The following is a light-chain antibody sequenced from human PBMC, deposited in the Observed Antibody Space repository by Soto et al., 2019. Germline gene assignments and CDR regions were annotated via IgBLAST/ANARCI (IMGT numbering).Light chain of an antibody. Sequence: EIVLTQSPGTLSLSPGESAALSCRASQSVTSNYLVWYRQKPGQAPRLLICAISSRAAGIPDRFNGSGSGTDFTLTITRLEPEDSAVYYCQQHSNSPWTFGQGTRGEV. CDR3: QQHSNSPWT. V-gene: IGKV3D-20*02. CDR2: AIS. J-gene: IGKJ1*01. CDR1: QSVTSNY.